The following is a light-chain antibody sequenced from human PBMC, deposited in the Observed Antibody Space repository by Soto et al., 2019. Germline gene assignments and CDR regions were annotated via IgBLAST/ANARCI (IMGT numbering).Light chain of an antibody. J-gene: IGKJ5*01. V-gene: IGKV3-15*01. CDR3: QQHNQWPIT. CDR1: QSTSSD. Sequence: IGMTQSPATLSLSPGERATLSVMASQSTSSDVAWYQQKPGQAPRLLIYGASTRATGIPARFSGSGSGTEFTLTINSLQSEDSAVYYCQQHNQWPITFGQGTRLEIK. CDR2: GAS.